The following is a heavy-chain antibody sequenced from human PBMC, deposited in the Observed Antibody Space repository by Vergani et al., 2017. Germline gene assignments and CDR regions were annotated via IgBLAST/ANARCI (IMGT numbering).Heavy chain of an antibody. CDR2: VMPSGMT. Sequence: QVQLQESGPGVVKPSQTLSLTCTVSGFSVSNSDYFWPWIRQPAGKGLEWIGRVMPSGMTNYNPSLESRVTMSVDTSKDHFSLRLDSVTVADTAVYYCASYRLGDLDVWGKGTTVIVSS. CDR1: GFSVSNSDYF. D-gene: IGHD3-16*02. CDR3: ASYRLGDLDV. V-gene: IGHV4-61*02. J-gene: IGHJ6*04.